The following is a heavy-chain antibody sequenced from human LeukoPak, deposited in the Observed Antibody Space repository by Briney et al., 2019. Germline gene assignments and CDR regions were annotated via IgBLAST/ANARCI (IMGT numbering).Heavy chain of an antibody. CDR2: INTGNGNT. J-gene: IGHJ1*01. CDR3: ARVPLHDDSRHYYPH. V-gene: IGHV1-3*04. CDR1: GYTVTNYG. Sequence: ASVKVSCKTSGYTVTNYGMHWVRQAPRQSPEWMGWINTGNGNTKSSQKFQDRVTLTRDTSASTGYMELNSLSSEDTAVYYCARVPLHDDSRHYYPHWGQGTPVTVSS. D-gene: IGHD3-22*01.